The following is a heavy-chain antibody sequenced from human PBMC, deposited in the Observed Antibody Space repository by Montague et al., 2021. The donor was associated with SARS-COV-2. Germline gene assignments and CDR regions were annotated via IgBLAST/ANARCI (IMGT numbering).Heavy chain of an antibody. CDR3: ARLYCSASSCYHRSINWLDP. V-gene: IGHV4-39*01. Sequence: SETLSLTCTVSGGSVSSSSYYWGWIRQPPGKGPEWIGSIYYRGTTYYNPSLKSRVTISVDTSRDQFSLRLSSVTAADTAVYHCARLYCSASSCYHRSINWLDPWGRGTLVTVSS. D-gene: IGHD2-15*01. CDR1: GGSVSSSSYY. J-gene: IGHJ5*02. CDR2: IYYRGTT.